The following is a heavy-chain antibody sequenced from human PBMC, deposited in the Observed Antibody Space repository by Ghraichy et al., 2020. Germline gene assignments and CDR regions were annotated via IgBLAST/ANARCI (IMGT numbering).Heavy chain of an antibody. CDR2: IGHSGDWT. V-gene: IGHV3-23*01. Sequence: LSLTCAASGFTFSGYDMTWFRQAPGGGLEWVSAIGHSGDWTVYLDSVKGRFTISRDNYRNTLFLQMNGLRAEDTAVYYCANYRQSLFGMEVWGRGTTVTVSS. J-gene: IGHJ6*02. CDR1: GFTFSGYD. CDR3: ANYRQSLFGMEV.